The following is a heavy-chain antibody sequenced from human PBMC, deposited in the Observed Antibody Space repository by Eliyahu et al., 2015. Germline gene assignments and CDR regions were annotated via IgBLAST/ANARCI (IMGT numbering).Heavy chain of an antibody. CDR1: GYMYNNYG. D-gene: IGHD1-1*01. CDR2: ISAYNGET. Sequence: QVHLGQSGSEVKKPGASVKVSCKASGYMYNNYGVTWVRQAPGQGLEGMGWISAYNGETKYAERFLGRVTMTTDTSTRTVYMEMKSLRFDDTAVYFCASGNRSPRYDTTSPESYYYMDTWGKGSTVTVSS. J-gene: IGHJ6*03. CDR3: ASGNRSPRYDTTSPESYYYMDT. V-gene: IGHV1-18*01.